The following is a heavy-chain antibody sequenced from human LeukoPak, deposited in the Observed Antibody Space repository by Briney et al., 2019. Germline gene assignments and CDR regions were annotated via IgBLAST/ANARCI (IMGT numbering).Heavy chain of an antibody. CDR2: IIPIFGTA. Sequence: SVKVSCKASGGTFSSYAISWVRQAPGQGLEWMGGIIPIFGTANYAQKFRGRVTITADESTSTAYMELSSLRSEDTAVYYRARGSGGSYSGGEYFDYWGQGTLVTVSS. CDR1: GGTFSSYA. V-gene: IGHV1-69*13. D-gene: IGHD1-26*01. CDR3: ARGSGGSYSGGEYFDY. J-gene: IGHJ4*02.